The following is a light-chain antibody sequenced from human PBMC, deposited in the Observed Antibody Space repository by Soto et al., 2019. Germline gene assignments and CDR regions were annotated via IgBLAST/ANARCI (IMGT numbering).Light chain of an antibody. V-gene: IGKV3-11*01. J-gene: IGKJ5*01. CDR1: RSVAGS. Sequence: EFVLTQSPATLSLSRGDGAILSCRASRSVAGSLAWYQQKPGQAPRLLIYDISTRAAAIPARFSGSGSGTDFTLTVSSLEPEDFALYYCQQRSNRITFGQGTRLEIK. CDR3: QQRSNRIT. CDR2: DIS.